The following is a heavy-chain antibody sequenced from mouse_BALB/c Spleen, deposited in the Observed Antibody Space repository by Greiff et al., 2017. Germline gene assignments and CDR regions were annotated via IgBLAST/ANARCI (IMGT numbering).Heavy chain of an antibody. J-gene: IGHJ2*01. CDR3: ARGATWI. V-gene: IGHV1S81*02. Sequence: VQLQQPGAELVKPGASVKLSCKASGYTFTSYWMHWVKQRPGQGLEWIGEINPSNGRTNYNEKFKSKATLTVDKSSCTAYMQLSSLTSEDSAVYYCARGATWIWGQGTTLTVSS. CDR2: INPSNGRT. CDR1: GYTFTSYW. D-gene: IGHD5-5*01.